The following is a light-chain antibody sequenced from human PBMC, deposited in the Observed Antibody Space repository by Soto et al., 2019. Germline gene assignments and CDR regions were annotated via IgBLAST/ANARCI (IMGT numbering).Light chain of an antibody. J-gene: IGKJ1*01. CDR2: KVS. V-gene: IGKV2-30*01. CDR1: QGLVYSDGNTY. Sequence: DVVMTQFPLSLPVTLGQPASISCGSSQGLVYSDGNTYLNWFQQRPGQSPRRLIYKVSNRDSGVPDRFSGSGSGTEFTLNISSVEAEDVGVYFCMHGIVTWTFGQATKMEIK. CDR3: MHGIVTWT.